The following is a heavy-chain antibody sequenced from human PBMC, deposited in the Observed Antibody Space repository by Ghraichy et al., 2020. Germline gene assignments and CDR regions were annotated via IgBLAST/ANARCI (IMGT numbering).Heavy chain of an antibody. CDR2: INAGNGNT. D-gene: IGHD3-3*01. CDR3: ARDIPRRDFWSGYYYYYYMDV. CDR1: GYTFTSYA. V-gene: IGHV1-3*01. Sequence: ASVKVSCKASGYTFTSYAMHWVRQAPGQRLEWMGWINAGNGNTKYSQKFQGRVTITRDTSASTAYMELSSLRSEDTAVYYCARDIPRRDFWSGYYYYYYMDVWGKGTTVTVSS. J-gene: IGHJ6*03.